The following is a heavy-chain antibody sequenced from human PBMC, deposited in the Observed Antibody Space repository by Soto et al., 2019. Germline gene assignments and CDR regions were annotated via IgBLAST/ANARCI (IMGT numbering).Heavy chain of an antibody. V-gene: IGHV3-7*01. Sequence: EVQLVESGGGLVQPGGSLRLSCAASGFTFSSYWMSWVRQAPGKGLEWVANIKQDGSEKYYVDSVKGRFTISRDNAKNSLYLQMNGLRAEDTAVYYCARDPSKGSSGWYLLYWYFDLWGRGTLVTVSS. J-gene: IGHJ2*01. CDR3: ARDPSKGSSGWYLLYWYFDL. D-gene: IGHD6-19*01. CDR2: IKQDGSEK. CDR1: GFTFSSYW.